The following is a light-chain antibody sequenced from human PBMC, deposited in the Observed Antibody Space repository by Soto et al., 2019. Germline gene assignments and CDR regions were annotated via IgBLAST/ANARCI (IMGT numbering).Light chain of an antibody. CDR2: GAS. Sequence: EIVITQSPATLSVSPGERSTLSCRASQSVSSDLAWYLQKPGQAARLLIYGASTRATGIPARFSGSGSGTEFTRTINSLQSEDFAVYYCQQYNNWPRTFGQGTKVDIK. V-gene: IGKV3-15*01. CDR1: QSVSSD. J-gene: IGKJ1*01. CDR3: QQYNNWPRT.